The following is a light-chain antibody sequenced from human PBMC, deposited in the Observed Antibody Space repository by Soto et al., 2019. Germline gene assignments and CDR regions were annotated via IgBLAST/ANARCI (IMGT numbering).Light chain of an antibody. CDR1: QDISTW. CDR3: QQASVXXFT. Sequence: DIQMTQSPSSVSASVGDRGTITCRASQDISTWLAWYQQIPGKAPKLLIFAASTLQNTVPSRFSGSVSGTDFTLTIXXXXXEDFATYYCQQASVXXFTFGXGTKXDX. CDR2: AAS. J-gene: IGKJ3*01. V-gene: IGKV1-12*01.